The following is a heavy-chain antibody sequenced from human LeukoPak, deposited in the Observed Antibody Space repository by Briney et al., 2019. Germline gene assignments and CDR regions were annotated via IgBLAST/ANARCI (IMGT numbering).Heavy chain of an antibody. V-gene: IGHV4-39*07. J-gene: IGHJ3*02. CDR1: GGSITSSGYY. CDR3: ARGRSTTSGWGVDDAFDI. Sequence: SETLSLTCTVSGGSITSSGYYWGWIRQSPEKGLEWIGTIFYSGSMSYNPSLESRVIISVDASRNQFSLKLTSLSAADTAVYYCARGRSTTSGWGVDDAFDIWGQGTMVTVSS. CDR2: IFYSGSM. D-gene: IGHD6-19*01.